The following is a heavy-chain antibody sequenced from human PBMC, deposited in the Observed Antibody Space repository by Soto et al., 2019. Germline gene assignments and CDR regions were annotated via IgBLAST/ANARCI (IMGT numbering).Heavy chain of an antibody. V-gene: IGHV5-10-1*01. J-gene: IGHJ4*02. CDR1: GYSFTSYW. CDR2: IDPSDSYT. Sequence: GESLKISCKGSGYSFTSYWIIWVRQMPGKGLEWMGRIDPSDSYTNYSPSFQGHVTISADKSISTAYLQWSSLKASDTAMYYCARRESTYYDSSGYFQFEYWGQGTLVTVSS. CDR3: ARRESTYYDSSGYFQFEY. D-gene: IGHD3-22*01.